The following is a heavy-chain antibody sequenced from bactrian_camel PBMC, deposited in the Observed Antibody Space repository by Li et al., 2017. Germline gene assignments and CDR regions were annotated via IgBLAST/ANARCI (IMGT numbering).Heavy chain of an antibody. V-gene: IGHV3S53*01. D-gene: IGHD1*01. Sequence: HVQLVESGGGSVQAGGSLRLSCAASRDTYTPFCWGWYRQAPGKEREGVAVINLTGTTTYADSVRGRFTVSQDTGKNTLYLQMNNLKPEDTAVYYCAVESIFASGSTCSLDGRSIMDDWAYWGQGTQVTVS. J-gene: IGHJ4*01. CDR1: RDTYTPFC. CDR2: INLTGTT. CDR3: AVESIFASGSTCSLDGRSIMDDWAY.